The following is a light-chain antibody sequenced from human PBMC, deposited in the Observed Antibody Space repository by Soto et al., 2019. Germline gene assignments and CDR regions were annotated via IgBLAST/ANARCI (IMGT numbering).Light chain of an antibody. CDR2: EVT. CDR3: CSYAGITAV. CDR1: GSDVGGHDW. Sequence: QSVLTQPPSASGSPGQSVTISCTGTGSDVGGHDWVSWYQLHPGKAPKLIIYEVTQRPSGVPDRFSGSKSGNTASLTVSGLQAEDEADYYCCSYAGITAVFGTGTKVTVL. V-gene: IGLV2-8*01. J-gene: IGLJ1*01.